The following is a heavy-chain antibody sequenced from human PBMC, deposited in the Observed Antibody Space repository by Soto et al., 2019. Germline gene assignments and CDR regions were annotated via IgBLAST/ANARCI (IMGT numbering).Heavy chain of an antibody. D-gene: IGHD1-26*01. CDR1: GGSISSGDYY. CDR3: ARAPIVVRAFDY. V-gene: IGHV4-30-4*01. J-gene: IGHJ4*02. CDR2: IYYSGST. Sequence: QVQLQESGPGLVKPSQTQSLTCTVSGGSISSGDYYWSWIRQPPGKGLEWIGYIYYSGSTYYNPSLKSRVTISVVTSKNQFSLKLSSVTAADTAVYYCARAPIVVRAFDYWGQGTLVTVSS.